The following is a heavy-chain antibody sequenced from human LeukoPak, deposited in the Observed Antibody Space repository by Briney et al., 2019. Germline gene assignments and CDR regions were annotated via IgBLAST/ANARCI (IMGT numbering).Heavy chain of an antibody. V-gene: IGHV1-46*01. CDR1: GDTLINYG. CDR2: INPTGTTT. CDR3: ARDNSVGDIAWWFDP. Sequence: ASVKVSCKASGDTLINYGISWVRQAPGQGLEWVGLINPTGTTTLYAQKFQGRVTLTRDMSTSTDYMELRSLKSEDTAVYYCARDNSVGDIAWWFDPWGQGTLVTVSS. D-gene: IGHD3-10*01. J-gene: IGHJ5*02.